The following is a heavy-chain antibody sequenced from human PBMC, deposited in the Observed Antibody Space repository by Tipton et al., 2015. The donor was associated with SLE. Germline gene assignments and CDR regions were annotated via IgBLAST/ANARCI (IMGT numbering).Heavy chain of an antibody. CDR2: IYYSGST. Sequence: TLSLTCTVSGGSISSSSYYWGWIRQPPGKGLEWIGSIYYSGSTYYNPSLKSRVTISVDTSKNQFSLKLSSATAADTAVYYCARGYSSSWCLGYWGQGTLVTVSS. CDR1: GGSISSSSYY. CDR3: ARGYSSSWCLGY. J-gene: IGHJ4*02. V-gene: IGHV4-39*07. D-gene: IGHD6-13*01.